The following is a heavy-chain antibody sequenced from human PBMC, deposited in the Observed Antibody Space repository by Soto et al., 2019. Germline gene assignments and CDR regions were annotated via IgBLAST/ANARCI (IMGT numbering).Heavy chain of an antibody. CDR1: GHTFTNFY. Sequence: SVKVSCKSSGHTFTNFYMHWVRQAPGQGLELMGIINPIVGSTIYPQXXQGRVTSXXDTSRTTGFRXRSSLXSWDAALSYCARGNSGWYSWFDSWCQGTLVTVSS. D-gene: IGHD6-19*01. CDR2: INPIVGST. J-gene: IGHJ5*01. CDR3: ARGNSGWYSWFDS. V-gene: IGHV1-46*01.